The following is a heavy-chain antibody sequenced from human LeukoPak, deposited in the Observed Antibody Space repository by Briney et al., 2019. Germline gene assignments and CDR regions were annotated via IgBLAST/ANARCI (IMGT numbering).Heavy chain of an antibody. J-gene: IGHJ4*02. D-gene: IGHD6-19*01. CDR1: GFTFSSYS. Sequence: GGSLRLSCAASGFTFSSYSMHWVRQPPGRGLEWVSSISSSSSYIYYADSVKGRFTISRDNAKNSLYLQMNSLRAEDTAVYYCARASSSGWYRDFDSWGQGTLVNVSS. V-gene: IGHV3-21*01. CDR2: ISSSSSYI. CDR3: ARASSSGWYRDFDS.